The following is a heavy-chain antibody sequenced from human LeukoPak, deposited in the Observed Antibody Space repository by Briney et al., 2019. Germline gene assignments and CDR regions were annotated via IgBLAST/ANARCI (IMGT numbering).Heavy chain of an antibody. J-gene: IGHJ4*02. V-gene: IGHV1-2*02. CDR2: IYPNNGAT. CDR1: GYTFSGTGWY. CDR3: ARDGPAQMVEFDY. D-gene: IGHD3-10*01. Sequence: ASVKVSCKASGYTFSGTGWYLYWLRQAPGQGLECMGWIYPNNGATAYAQKFQGRVAMTRDTSISTAYMELRRLRPDDMAVYSCARDGPAQMVEFDYWGQGTLVTVSS.